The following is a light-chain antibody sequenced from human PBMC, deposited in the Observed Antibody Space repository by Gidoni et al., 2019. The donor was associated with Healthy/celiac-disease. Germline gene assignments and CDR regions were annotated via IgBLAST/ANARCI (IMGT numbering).Light chain of an antibody. Sequence: EIVMTQSPATLSVSPGERATLSCRASQSVSSNLAWYQQKPGQAPRLLIYGASTRATGIPARFSGSGSGTEFTLTISSLQSEDFAVYYCQQYNNWHTFXXXTKLEIK. J-gene: IGKJ2*01. V-gene: IGKV3-15*01. CDR2: GAS. CDR1: QSVSSN. CDR3: QQYNNWHT.